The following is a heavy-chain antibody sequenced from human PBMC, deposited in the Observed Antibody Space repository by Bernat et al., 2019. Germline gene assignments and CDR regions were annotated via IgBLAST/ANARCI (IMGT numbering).Heavy chain of an antibody. Sequence: QVQLVQSGAEVKKPGASVKVSCKASGYTFISYGISWVRQAPGQGREWMGWISAYNGNTNYAQKLQGRVTMTTDTSTSTSYLELRSLRSDDTAVYYCARATYYYDSSGYYYERFDYWGQGTLVTVSS. D-gene: IGHD3-22*01. V-gene: IGHV1-18*01. CDR2: ISAYNGNT. J-gene: IGHJ4*02. CDR1: GYTFISYG. CDR3: ARATYYYDSSGYYYERFDY.